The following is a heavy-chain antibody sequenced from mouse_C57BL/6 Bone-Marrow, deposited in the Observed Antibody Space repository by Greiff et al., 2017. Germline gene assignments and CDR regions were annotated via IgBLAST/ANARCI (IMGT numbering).Heavy chain of an antibody. CDR1: GYTFTSYW. CDR2: IDSNSGGT. CDR3: AHGNYFYWYFAV. V-gene: IGHV1-72*01. J-gene: IGHJ1*03. Sequence: QVQLQQPGAELVQPGASVKLSCKASGYTFTSYWMHWVQQRPGRGLEWIGRIDSNSGGTKYNEKFKSQGTLTGDKPSSTTYMQLSSLRSEDSAVYDCAHGNYFYWYFAVWGTGTTVTVSS. D-gene: IGHD2-1*01.